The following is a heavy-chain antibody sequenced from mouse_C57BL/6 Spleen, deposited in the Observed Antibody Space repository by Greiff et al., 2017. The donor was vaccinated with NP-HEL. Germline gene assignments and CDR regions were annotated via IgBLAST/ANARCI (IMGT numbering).Heavy chain of an antibody. D-gene: IGHD6-5*01. CDR1: GYTFTSYW. CDR3: ARSYARGAMDY. Sequence: QVQLKQPGAELVRPGTSVKLSCKASGYTFTSYWMHWVKQRPGQGLEWIGVIDPSDSYTNYNQKFKGKATLTVDTSSSTAYMQLSSLTSEDSAVYYCARSYARGAMDYWGQGTSVTVSS. J-gene: IGHJ4*01. V-gene: IGHV1-59*01. CDR2: IDPSDSYT.